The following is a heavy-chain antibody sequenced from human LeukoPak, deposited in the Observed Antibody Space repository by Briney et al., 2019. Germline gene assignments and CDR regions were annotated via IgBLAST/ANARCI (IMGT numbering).Heavy chain of an antibody. J-gene: IGHJ4*02. D-gene: IGHD3-10*01. Sequence: SQTLSLTCTVSGGSISSGSYYWSWIRQPAGKGLEWIGRIYTSGSTNYNPSLKSRVTISVDTSKNQFSLKLSSVTAADTAVYYCARHYGSGSYFGYWGQGTLVTVSS. CDR3: ARHYGSGSYFGY. V-gene: IGHV4-61*02. CDR1: GGSISSGSYY. CDR2: IYTSGST.